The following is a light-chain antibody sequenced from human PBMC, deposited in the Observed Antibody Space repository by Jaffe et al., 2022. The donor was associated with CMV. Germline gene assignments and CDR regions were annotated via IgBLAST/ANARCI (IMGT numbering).Light chain of an antibody. Sequence: EIVMTQSPVILSVSPGERATLSCRASQSISNDLAWYQQKPGQAPRLLIYGASTRATGIPARFSGRGSGTEFYLTISSLQSEDFAVYYCQQYNKWPPLYTFGQGTKLDIK. CDR2: GAS. CDR1: QSISND. J-gene: IGKJ2*01. V-gene: IGKV3-15*01. CDR3: QQYNKWPPLYT.